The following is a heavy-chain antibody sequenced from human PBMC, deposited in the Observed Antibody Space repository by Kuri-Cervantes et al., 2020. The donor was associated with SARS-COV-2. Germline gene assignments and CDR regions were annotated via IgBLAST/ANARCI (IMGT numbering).Heavy chain of an antibody. V-gene: IGHV1-46*03. CDR3: ARASVRATNRFAFDI. Sequence: ASVKVSCKASVYTFTSYYMHWVRQAPGQGLEWMGIINPSGGSTTYAQKFQGRVTMTRDTSTSTVYMELSSLRSEDTAVYYCARASVRATNRFAFDIWGQGTMVTVSS. CDR1: VYTFTSYY. D-gene: IGHD1-26*01. J-gene: IGHJ3*02. CDR2: INPSGGST.